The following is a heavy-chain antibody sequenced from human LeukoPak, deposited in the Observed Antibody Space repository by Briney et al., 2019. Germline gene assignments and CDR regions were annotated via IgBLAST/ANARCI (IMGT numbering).Heavy chain of an antibody. CDR1: GGSISSGGYY. J-gene: IGHJ4*02. CDR2: IYYSGST. V-gene: IGHV4-31*03. Sequence: KSSETLSLTCTVSGGSISSGGYYWSWLRQHPGKGLEWIGYIYYSGSTYYNPSLKSRVTISVDTSKNQFSLKLSSVTAADTAVYYCARDRVWYSSGWYRGLDYWGQGTLVTVSS. CDR3: ARDRVWYSSGWYRGLDY. D-gene: IGHD6-19*01.